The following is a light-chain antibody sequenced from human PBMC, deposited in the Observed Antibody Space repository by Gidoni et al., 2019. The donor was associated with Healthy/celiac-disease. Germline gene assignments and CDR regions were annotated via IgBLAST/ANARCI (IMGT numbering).Light chain of an antibody. Sequence: DLQMTHSPSSLSASVGDRVTITCRASQSISSYLNWYQQKPGKAPKLLSYAASSLQSGVPSRFSGSGSGTDFTLTISSRQPEDFATYYCQQRYSTPRTFGQGTKVEIK. CDR2: AAS. CDR3: QQRYSTPRT. CDR1: QSISSY. J-gene: IGKJ1*01. V-gene: IGKV1-39*01.